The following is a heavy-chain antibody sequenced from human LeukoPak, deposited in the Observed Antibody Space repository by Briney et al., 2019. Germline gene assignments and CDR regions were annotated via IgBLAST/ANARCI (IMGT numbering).Heavy chain of an antibody. CDR2: IYHSGST. Sequence: PSGTLSLTCAVSGGSISSSNWWSWVRPPPGKGLEWIGEIYHSGSTNYNPSLKSRVTISVDKSKNQFSLKLSSVTAADTAVYYCARAPRLEIVVVPAAMSPPVWFFDYWGQGTLVTVSS. CDR3: ARAPRLEIVVVPAAMSPPVWFFDY. V-gene: IGHV4-4*02. D-gene: IGHD2-2*01. CDR1: GGSISSSNW. J-gene: IGHJ4*02.